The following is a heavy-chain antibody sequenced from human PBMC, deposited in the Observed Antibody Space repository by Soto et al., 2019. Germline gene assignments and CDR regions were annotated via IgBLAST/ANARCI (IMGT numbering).Heavy chain of an antibody. V-gene: IGHV4-39*01. CDR2: IYYSGST. Sequence: QLQLQESGPGLVKPSETLSLTCTVSGASTPGSNYYWGWIRQPPGKGLEWIGSIYYSGSTYYNPSLKSRVTISVDTSQYRFSLKPRSGTAADTAVYYCARRRGYYGPTPGWGQGTMVTVSS. CDR3: ARRRGYYGPTPG. CDR1: GASTPGSNYY. D-gene: IGHD3-10*01. J-gene: IGHJ3*01.